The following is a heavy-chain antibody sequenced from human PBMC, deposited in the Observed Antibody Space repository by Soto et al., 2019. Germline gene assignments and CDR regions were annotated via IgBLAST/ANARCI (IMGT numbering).Heavy chain of an antibody. CDR2: IYYDGSNK. CDR1: GFTFSSYG. V-gene: IGHV3-33*01. CDR3: ARGHGVATTMGWFDP. D-gene: IGHD5-12*01. J-gene: IGHJ5*02. Sequence: QVQLVESGGGVVQPGRSLRLSCAASGFTFSSYGIHWVRQAPGKGLEWVAVIYYDGSNKYYADSVKGRFTISRDNSKNTLYLQMTSLRADDTALYYCARGHGVATTMGWFDPWGQGTLVTVPS.